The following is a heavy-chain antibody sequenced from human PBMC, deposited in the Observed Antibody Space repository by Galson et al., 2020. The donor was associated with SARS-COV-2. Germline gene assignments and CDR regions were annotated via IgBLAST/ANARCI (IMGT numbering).Heavy chain of an antibody. CDR1: GYTFTSYD. D-gene: IGHD3-9*01. J-gene: IGHJ4*01. V-gene: IGHV1-8*01. CDR2: MNPNSGNT. CDR3: ARGRYFDGLFHKVYYLDY. Sequence: ASVKVSCKASGYTFTSYDINWVRQATGQGLEWMGWMNPNSGNTGYAQKFQGRVTMTRNTSISTAYMELSSLRSEDTAGYYCARGRYFDGLFHKVYYLDYWGHGTLVTVSS.